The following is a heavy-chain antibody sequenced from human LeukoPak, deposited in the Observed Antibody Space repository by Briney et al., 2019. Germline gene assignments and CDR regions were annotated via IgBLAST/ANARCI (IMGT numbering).Heavy chain of an antibody. V-gene: IGHV1-18*01. D-gene: IGHD4-17*01. Sequence: ASVKVSCKASGYTFTSYGFTWVRQAPGQGLEWMGWISAYNGNTNYAQKLQGRVTMTTDTSTSTAYMELRSLRSDDTAVYYCARDTYGDLGNWFDPWGQGTLVTVSS. CDR2: ISAYNGNT. CDR1: GYTFTSYG. CDR3: ARDTYGDLGNWFDP. J-gene: IGHJ5*02.